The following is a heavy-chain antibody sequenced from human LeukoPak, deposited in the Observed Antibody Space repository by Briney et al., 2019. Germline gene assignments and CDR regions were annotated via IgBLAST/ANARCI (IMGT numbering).Heavy chain of an antibody. V-gene: IGHV4-34*01. CDR3: ARSEDDSSGYYYATFDY. Sequence: SETLSLTCAVYGGSFSGYHWSWIRQPPGKGLEWIGEINHSGSTNYNPSLKSRVTISVDTSKNQFSLKLSSVTAADTAVYYCARSEDDSSGYYYATFDYWGQGTLVTVSS. J-gene: IGHJ4*02. D-gene: IGHD3-22*01. CDR1: GGSFSGYH. CDR2: INHSGST.